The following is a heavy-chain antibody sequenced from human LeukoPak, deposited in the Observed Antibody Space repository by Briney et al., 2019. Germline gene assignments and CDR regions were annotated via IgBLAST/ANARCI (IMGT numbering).Heavy chain of an antibody. V-gene: IGHV4-39*01. Sequence: PSETVSLTCTVSGGSISSSSYYWGWIRQPPGKGLEWIGSIYYSGSTYYNPSLKSRVTISVDTSKNQFSLKLSSVTAADTAVYYCARQRGSYLLDYWGQGTLVTVSS. CDR1: GGSISSSSYY. CDR3: ARQRGSYLLDY. J-gene: IGHJ4*02. D-gene: IGHD1-26*01. CDR2: IYYSGST.